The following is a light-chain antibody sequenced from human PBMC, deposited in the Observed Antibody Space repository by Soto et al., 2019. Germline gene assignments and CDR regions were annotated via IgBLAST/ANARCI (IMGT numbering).Light chain of an antibody. V-gene: IGKV1-5*03. Sequence: DIQMTQSPSTLSASVGDRVTITCRATQNLNTWLAWYQQKPGKAPNLLIYRASTLESGVPSRFSGTGSGTEFALTISSLQPDDFATYYCQQYNTYPWTFGHGTKVEIK. CDR3: QQYNTYPWT. CDR1: QNLNTW. J-gene: IGKJ1*01. CDR2: RAS.